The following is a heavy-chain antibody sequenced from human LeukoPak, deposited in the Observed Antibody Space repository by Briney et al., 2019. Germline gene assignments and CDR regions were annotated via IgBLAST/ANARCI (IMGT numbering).Heavy chain of an antibody. V-gene: IGHV3-48*03. J-gene: IGHJ4*02. D-gene: IGHD1-26*01. CDR3: VRAASGTYMRFDY. Sequence: GGSLRLSCVASGFNFDAYQMNWVRQAPGGGLEWVSYIGTSGFPIYYVDSVKGRFTITRDNAKNSLFLQMNSLTVEDTAVYYCVRAASGTYMRFDYWGQGTLVTVSS. CDR2: IGTSGFPI. CDR1: GFNFDAYQ.